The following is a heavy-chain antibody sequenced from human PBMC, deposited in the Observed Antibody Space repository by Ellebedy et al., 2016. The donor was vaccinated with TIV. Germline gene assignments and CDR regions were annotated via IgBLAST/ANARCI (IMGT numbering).Heavy chain of an antibody. CDR3: ARGRFPRLAAAAGTCFDY. CDR1: GFTFSSYG. Sequence: GESLKISCAASGFTFSSYGMHWVRQAPGKGLEWVAVIWYDGSNKYYADSVKGRFTISSDNSKNTLYLQMNSLRAEDTALSYCARGRFPRLAAAAGTCFDYWGQGTLVTVSS. V-gene: IGHV3-33*08. J-gene: IGHJ4*02. CDR2: IWYDGSNK. D-gene: IGHD6-13*01.